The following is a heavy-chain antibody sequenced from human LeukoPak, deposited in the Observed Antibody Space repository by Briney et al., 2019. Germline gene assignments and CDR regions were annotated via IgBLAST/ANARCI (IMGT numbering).Heavy chain of an antibody. Sequence: PGGSLRLSCAASGFTFRSYWMHWVRQAPGKGLVWVSRINSDGSTTTYADSVKGRFTISRDNARNSLYLQMDNLRAEDTGVYYCARDFYDGFALDYWGQGTLVTVSS. D-gene: IGHD2/OR15-2a*01. V-gene: IGHV3-74*01. CDR2: INSDGSTT. CDR1: GFTFRSYW. J-gene: IGHJ4*02. CDR3: ARDFYDGFALDY.